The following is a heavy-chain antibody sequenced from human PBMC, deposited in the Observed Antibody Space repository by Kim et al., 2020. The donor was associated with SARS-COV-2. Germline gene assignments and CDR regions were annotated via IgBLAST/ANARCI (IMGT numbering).Heavy chain of an antibody. CDR2: IKPDGSEK. V-gene: IGHV3-7*01. CDR3: ARARGPRGYYDSSGQYYFDN. Sequence: GGSLRLSCGASGFTFSGYSMNWVRQAPGKGLEWVAGIKPDGSEKYYVDSVKGRFFISRDNAKNSLYLQMNSLRAEDTAVYYCARARGPRGYYDSSGQYYFDNWGQGTLCTVSS. D-gene: IGHD3-22*01. J-gene: IGHJ4*02. CDR1: GFTFSGYS.